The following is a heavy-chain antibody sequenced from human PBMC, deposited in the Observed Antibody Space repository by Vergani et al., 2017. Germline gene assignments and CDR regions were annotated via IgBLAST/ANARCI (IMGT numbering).Heavy chain of an antibody. CDR1: GYTFTGYY. Sequence: QVQLVQSGAEVKKPGASVKVSCKASGYTFTGYYMHWVRQAPGQGLEWMGWINPNSGGTNYAQKFQGWVTMTMDTSTSTAYMELSRLRSDDTAVYYCAGAADCSSTSCRPAYYYYGMDVWGQGTTVTVSS. J-gene: IGHJ6*02. CDR2: INPNSGGT. D-gene: IGHD2-2*01. V-gene: IGHV1-2*04. CDR3: AGAADCSSTSCRPAYYYYGMDV.